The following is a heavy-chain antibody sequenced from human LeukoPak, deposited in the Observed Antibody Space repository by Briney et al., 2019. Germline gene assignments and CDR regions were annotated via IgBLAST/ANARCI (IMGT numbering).Heavy chain of an antibody. CDR1: GYAFTTYG. J-gene: IGHJ4*02. CDR3: ARTEGVGSTFDY. Sequence: ASVKVSCKASGYAFTTYGISWVRQAPGQGLEWLGWISAYNGNTNYAQKLQGRVTITTDTSTSTAYMALRSLRSDDTAVYYCARTEGVGSTFDYWGQGTLVTVSS. D-gene: IGHD1-26*01. CDR2: ISAYNGNT. V-gene: IGHV1-18*01.